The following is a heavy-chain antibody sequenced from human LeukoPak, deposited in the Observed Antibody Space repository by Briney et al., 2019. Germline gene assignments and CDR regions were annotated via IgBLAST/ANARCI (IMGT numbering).Heavy chain of an antibody. Sequence: GGSLRLSWAASGFTFSSYAMRWVRQARGKGLEWVSAISGCGGSTYYADSVKGRFTISRDNSKNTLYLQMNSLRAEDTAVYYCETDWTGNTAIDYWGQGTLVTVSS. CDR1: GFTFSSYA. CDR2: ISGCGGST. D-gene: IGHD3/OR15-3a*01. J-gene: IGHJ4*02. CDR3: ETDWTGNTAIDY. V-gene: IGHV3-23*01.